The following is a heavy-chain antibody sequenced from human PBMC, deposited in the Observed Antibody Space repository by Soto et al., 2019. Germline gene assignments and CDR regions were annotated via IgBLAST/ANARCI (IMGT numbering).Heavy chain of an antibody. D-gene: IGHD3-22*01. CDR3: ARGPYYYDSSGPWGYFDL. J-gene: IGHJ2*01. Sequence: PSQTLSLTCAISGDSVSSISAAWNWIRQSPSRGLEWLGRAYYRSKWYNDYAVSVKSRITVNPDTSKNQFSLQLNSVTPEDTAVYYCARGPYYYDSSGPWGYFDLWGRGTLVTVSS. V-gene: IGHV6-1*01. CDR1: GDSVSSISAA. CDR2: AYYRSKWYN.